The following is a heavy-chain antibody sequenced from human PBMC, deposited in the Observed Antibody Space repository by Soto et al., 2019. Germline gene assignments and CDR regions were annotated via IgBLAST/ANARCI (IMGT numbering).Heavy chain of an antibody. CDR3: TKVVVVSSGWLELPFDAFDI. J-gene: IGHJ3*02. D-gene: IGHD6-19*01. CDR2: ISGSGGST. V-gene: IGHV3-23*01. CDR1: GFTFSSYA. Sequence: EVQLLESGGGLVQPGGSLRLSCAASGFTFSSYAMSWVRQAPGKGLEWVSAISGSGGSTYYADSVKGRFTISRDNSKNTLYLQMNCLRAEATAVYYCTKVVVVSSGWLELPFDAFDIWGQGTMVTVSS.